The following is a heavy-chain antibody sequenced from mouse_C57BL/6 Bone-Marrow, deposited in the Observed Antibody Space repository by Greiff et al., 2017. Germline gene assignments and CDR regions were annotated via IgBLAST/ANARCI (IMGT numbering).Heavy chain of an antibody. CDR3: ARGGDFDY. CDR2: ISDGGSYT. CDR1: GFTFSSYA. V-gene: IGHV5-4*01. J-gene: IGHJ2*01. Sequence: EVHLVASGGGLVKPGGSLKLSCAASGFTFSSYAMSWVRQTPEKRLEWVATISDGGSYTYYPDNVKGRFTISRDNAKNNLYLQMSHLKSEDTAMYYCARGGDFDYWGQGTTLTVSS.